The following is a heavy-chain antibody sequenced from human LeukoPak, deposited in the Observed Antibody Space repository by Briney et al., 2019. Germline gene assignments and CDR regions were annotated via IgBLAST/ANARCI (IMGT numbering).Heavy chain of an antibody. V-gene: IGHV4-38-2*02. Sequence: SETLSLTCSVSGYSISSDYYWGWIRQPPGKGLDWIGSIYHSGSTYYNPSLKSRVTISVDTSKNQLSLKLSSVTAADTAVYYCASQLQYSVTPNWFDPWGQGTLVTVSS. CDR1: GYSISSDYY. J-gene: IGHJ5*02. D-gene: IGHD4-17*01. CDR2: IYHSGST. CDR3: ASQLQYSVTPNWFDP.